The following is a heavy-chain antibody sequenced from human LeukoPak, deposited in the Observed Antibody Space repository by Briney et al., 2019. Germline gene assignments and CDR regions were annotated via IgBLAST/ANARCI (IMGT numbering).Heavy chain of an antibody. D-gene: IGHD1-26*01. CDR1: GGSISSYY. CDR2: IYYSGST. J-gene: IGHJ4*02. CDR3: ARGLGGSYGY. Sequence: SETLSLTCTVSGGSISSYYWSWIRQPPGKGLEWIGYIYYSGSTNYNPSLKSRVTISVDTSKNQFSLKLSSVTAADTAVYYCARGLGGSYGYWGQGTLVTVSS. V-gene: IGHV4-59*01.